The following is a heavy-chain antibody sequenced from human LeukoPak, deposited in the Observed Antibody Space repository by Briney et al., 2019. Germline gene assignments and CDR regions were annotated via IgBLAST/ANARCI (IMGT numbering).Heavy chain of an antibody. V-gene: IGHV4-59*01. CDR3: ARVCIGIAAAGSVDGWFDP. CDR2: IYYSGST. J-gene: IGHJ5*02. CDR1: GGSISSYY. Sequence: SETLSLTCTVSGGSISSYYWSWIRQPPGKGLEWTGYIYYSGSTNYNPSLKSRVTISVDTSKNQFSLKLSSVTAADTAVYYCARVCIGIAAAGSVDGWFDPWGQGTLVTVSS. D-gene: IGHD6-13*01.